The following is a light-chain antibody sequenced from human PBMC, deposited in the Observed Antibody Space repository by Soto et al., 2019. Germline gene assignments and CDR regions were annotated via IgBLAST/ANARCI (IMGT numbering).Light chain of an antibody. J-gene: IGKJ1*01. CDR2: WAS. CDR3: QQDLNEPWT. CDR1: QSVLYSSNNKNY. Sequence: DSLFTQSTDSLAVSLGERATINCKSIQSVLYSSNNKNYLVWYQQKPGQPPKLLIYWASTRESGVPDRFSGSRSGTEFTLVISSLQVDDFATYYCQQDLNEPWTFGEGTKVDIK. V-gene: IGKV4-1*01.